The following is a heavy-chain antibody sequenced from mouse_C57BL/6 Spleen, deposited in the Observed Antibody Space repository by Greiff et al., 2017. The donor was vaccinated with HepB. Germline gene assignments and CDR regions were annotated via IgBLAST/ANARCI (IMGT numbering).Heavy chain of an antibody. CDR3: AILLWGY. J-gene: IGHJ2*01. V-gene: IGHV5-17*01. CDR2: ISSGSSTI. Sequence: DVMLVESGGGLVKPGGSLKLSCAASGFTFSDYGMHWVRQAPEKGLEWVAYISSGSSTIYYADTVKGRFTISRANAKTTLFLQMTSLRYEDTAMYYCAILLWGYWGQGTTLTVSS. CDR1: GFTFSDYG. D-gene: IGHD2-1*01.